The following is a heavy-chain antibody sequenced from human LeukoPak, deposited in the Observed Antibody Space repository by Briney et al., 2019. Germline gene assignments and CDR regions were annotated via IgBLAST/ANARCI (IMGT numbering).Heavy chain of an antibody. CDR2: ISSSSSYI. J-gene: IGHJ4*02. D-gene: IGHD6-13*01. CDR1: GFTFSSYS. Sequence: GGSLRLSCAASGFTFSSYSMNWVRQAPGKGLEWVSSISSSSSYIYYADSVKGRFTISRDNSKNTLYLQMNSLRAEDTAVYYCARLMGTGYSSSWGDYWGQGTLVTVSS. V-gene: IGHV3-21*01. CDR3: ARLMGTGYSSSWGDY.